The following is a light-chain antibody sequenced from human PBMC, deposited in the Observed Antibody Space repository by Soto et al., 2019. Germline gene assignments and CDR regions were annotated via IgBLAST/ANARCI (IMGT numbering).Light chain of an antibody. CDR1: QSISSSY. V-gene: IGKV3D-7*01. CDR2: GAS. Sequence: EIVLTQSPATLSLSPGEGATLSCRVSQSISSSYLSWYQQRPGQAPRLLIYGASTRATGIPARFSGSGSGTDFTLTISSLEPDDFAVYYCQQRADWPITFGQGTRLEI. CDR3: QQRADWPIT. J-gene: IGKJ5*01.